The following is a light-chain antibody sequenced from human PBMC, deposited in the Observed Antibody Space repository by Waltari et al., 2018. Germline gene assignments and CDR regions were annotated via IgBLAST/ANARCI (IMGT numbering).Light chain of an antibody. Sequence: QSVLTQSPSASGTPGPRVTISCSGSSSNIGSNHVHWYQKIQGKAPKLLFYRNNERPSGVPDRFSGSKSGTSASLAISGLQSEDEGDYYCAAWDDSVSTVLFGGGTKLTVL. CDR2: RNN. V-gene: IGLV1-47*01. CDR1: SSNIGSNH. J-gene: IGLJ3*02. CDR3: AAWDDSVSTVL.